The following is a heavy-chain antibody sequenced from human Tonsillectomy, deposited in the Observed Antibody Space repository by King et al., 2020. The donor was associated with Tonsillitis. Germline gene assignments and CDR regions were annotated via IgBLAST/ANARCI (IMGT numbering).Heavy chain of an antibody. CDR1: GSTLSSYN. V-gene: IGHV3-48*04. CDR3: ARDDYGQSGYPY. J-gene: IGHJ4*02. CDR2: IASSGDRI. Sequence: VQLVESGGGLVQPGGSLRLSCAASGSTLSSYNMSWVRQAPGKGLEWISYIASSGDRIYYADSVRGRFTISRDNAKNSLYLHMDSLGTDDTAVYYCARDDYGQSGYPYWGQGTLVTVSS. D-gene: IGHD3-3*01.